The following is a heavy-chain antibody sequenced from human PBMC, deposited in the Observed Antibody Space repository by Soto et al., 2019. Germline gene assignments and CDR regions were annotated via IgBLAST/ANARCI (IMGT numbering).Heavy chain of an antibody. D-gene: IGHD3-3*01. Sequence: HPGGSLRLSCSASGFNFRNYAMTWVRQAPGKGLEWVSAISGSGDFTYYADFAKGRLTISRDNSKNMVFLHMNSLRVEDSALYYCAKVSAGTRYDFWSGLDYWGEGIQVTVSS. V-gene: IGHV3-23*01. CDR1: GFNFRNYA. J-gene: IGHJ4*02. CDR3: AKVSAGTRYDFWSGLDY. CDR2: ISGSGDFT.